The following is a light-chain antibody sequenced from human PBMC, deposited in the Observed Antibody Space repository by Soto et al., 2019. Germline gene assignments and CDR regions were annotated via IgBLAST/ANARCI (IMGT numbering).Light chain of an antibody. CDR1: QSVSGSY. J-gene: IGKJ2*01. CDR3: QQYNNLPYT. CDR2: GAS. V-gene: IGKV3-20*01. Sequence: EIVLTQSPGTLSLSPGERATLSCRASQSVSGSYLAWFQQKPGQAPRLVIHGASSRATGFPNRFSGGGSGTEFTLTISRLEPEDFAVYYCQQYNNLPYTFGHGTKVEIK.